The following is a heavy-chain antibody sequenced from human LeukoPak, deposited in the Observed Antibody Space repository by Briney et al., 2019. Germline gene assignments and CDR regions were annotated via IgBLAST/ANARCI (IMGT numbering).Heavy chain of an antibody. Sequence: PGGSLRLSCAASGFTVSSNYMSWVRQAPGKGLEWVSVIYSGGSTYYADSVKGRFTISRDNSKNTLYLQMNTLRAEDTAVYYCAKDGGDFWSGYYMSPRFDYWGQGTLVTVSS. CDR3: AKDGGDFWSGYYMSPRFDY. D-gene: IGHD3-3*01. CDR1: GFTVSSNY. CDR2: IYSGGST. V-gene: IGHV3-53*01. J-gene: IGHJ4*02.